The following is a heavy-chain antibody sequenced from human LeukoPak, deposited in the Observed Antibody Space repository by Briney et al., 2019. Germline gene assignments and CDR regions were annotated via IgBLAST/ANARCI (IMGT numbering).Heavy chain of an antibody. V-gene: IGHV3-23*01. J-gene: IGHJ1*01. CDR1: GFTFSSYA. CDR2: ISGSGGST. Sequence: GGSLRLSCAASGFTFSSYAMSWVRQAPGKGLEWVSAISGSGGSTYYADSVKGRFTTSRDNSKNTLYLQMNSLRAEDTAVYYCAKSTQLLPEYFQHWGQGTLVTVSS. D-gene: IGHD2-2*01. CDR3: AKSTQLLPEYFQH.